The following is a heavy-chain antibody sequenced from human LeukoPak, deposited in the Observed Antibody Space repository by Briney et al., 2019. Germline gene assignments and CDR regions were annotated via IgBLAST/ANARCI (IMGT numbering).Heavy chain of an antibody. J-gene: IGHJ4*02. CDR3: AKGTSTLDY. D-gene: IGHD3-3*02. CDR1: GFTFSDHA. Sequence: GGSLRLSCAASGFTFSDHAMNWVRHALGKGLEWVSLISNGGDRTYYADSVKGRFTISRDNSKNMVYLQMNSLRVEDTAVYFCAKGTSTLDYWGQGTLVTVSS. V-gene: IGHV3-23*01. CDR2: ISNGGDRT.